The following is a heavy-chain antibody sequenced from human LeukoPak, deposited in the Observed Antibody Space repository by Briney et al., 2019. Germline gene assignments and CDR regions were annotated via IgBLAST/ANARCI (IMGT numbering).Heavy chain of an antibody. CDR3: ARAVGATMGHDY. J-gene: IGHJ4*02. Sequence: ASVKVSCKASGYTFTSYYMHWVRQAPGQGLEWMGIINPSGGSTSYAQKFQGRVTMTRDTSTSTVYMELSRLRSDDTAVYYCARAVGATMGHDYWGQGTLVTVSS. D-gene: IGHD1-26*01. V-gene: IGHV1-46*01. CDR1: GYTFTSYY. CDR2: INPSGGST.